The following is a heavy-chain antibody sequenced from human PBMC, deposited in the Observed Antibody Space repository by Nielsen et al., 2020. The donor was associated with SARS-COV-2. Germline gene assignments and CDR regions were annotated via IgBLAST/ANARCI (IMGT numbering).Heavy chain of an antibody. CDR3: AGAPNVDILTGDYADGFDV. V-gene: IGHV4-34*01. CDR1: GGSFSGYC. CDR2: IDHSGTT. D-gene: IGHD3-9*01. Sequence: GSLRLSCAVYGGSFSGYCWSWVRQTPGKGLEWIGEIDHSGTTNLSPALNGRVTVSVNPSKDQFSLKMTSLTAADTAIYYCAGAPNVDILTGDYADGFDVWGQGTGVTVSS. J-gene: IGHJ3*01.